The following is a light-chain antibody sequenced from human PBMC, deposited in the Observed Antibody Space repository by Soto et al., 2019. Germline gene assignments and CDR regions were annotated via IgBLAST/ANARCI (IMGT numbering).Light chain of an antibody. CDR3: SSYTSSNTGV. CDR1: SSDVGGYNF. CDR2: EVS. J-gene: IGLJ1*01. V-gene: IGLV2-14*01. Sequence: QSALTQPASVSGSPGQSITISCTGTSSDVGGYNFVSWYQQHPGKAPKLMIYEVSKRPSGVPNRFSGSKSGNTASLTISGLQAEDEADYYCSSYTSSNTGVFGTGTKVTVL.